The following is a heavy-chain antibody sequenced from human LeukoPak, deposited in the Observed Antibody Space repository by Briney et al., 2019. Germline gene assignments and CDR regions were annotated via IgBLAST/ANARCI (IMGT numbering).Heavy chain of an antibody. Sequence: GGSLRLSCTASGFTFSNYEMNWVRQAPGKGLEWVSYISSSGSTIYYADSVKGRFTISRDNAKNSLYLQMNSLRAEDTAVYYCARRGSYCSSTSCRTPNYYFEYWGQGTLVTVSS. V-gene: IGHV3-48*03. CDR1: GFTFSNYE. D-gene: IGHD2-2*01. CDR2: ISSSGSTI. CDR3: ARRGSYCSSTSCRTPNYYFEY. J-gene: IGHJ4*02.